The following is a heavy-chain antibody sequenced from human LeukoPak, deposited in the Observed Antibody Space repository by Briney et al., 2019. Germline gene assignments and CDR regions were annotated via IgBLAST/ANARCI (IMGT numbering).Heavy chain of an antibody. V-gene: IGHV1-2*02. CDR3: ARDGEYYYDSSGYFPFGY. J-gene: IGHJ4*02. CDR2: INPNSGGT. Sequence: ASVKVSCKASGYTFTGYYMHWVRQAPGQGLEWMGWINPNSGGTNYAQKFQGRVTMTRDTSISTAYMELSRLRSDDTAVYYCARDGEYYYDSSGYFPFGYWDQGTLVTVSS. D-gene: IGHD3-22*01. CDR1: GYTFTGYY.